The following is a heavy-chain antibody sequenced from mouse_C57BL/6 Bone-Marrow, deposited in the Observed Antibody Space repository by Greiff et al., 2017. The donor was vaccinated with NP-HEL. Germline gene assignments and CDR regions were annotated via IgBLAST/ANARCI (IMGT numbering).Heavy chain of an antibody. CDR1: GFNIKDYY. V-gene: IGHV14-1*01. CDR3: TRIYYYGSSAHYYAMDY. D-gene: IGHD1-1*01. Sequence: VQLQQSGAELVRPGASVKLSCTASGFNIKDYYMHWVKQRPEQGLEWIGRIDPEDGDTEYAPKFQGKATMTADTSSNTAYLQLSSLTSEDTAVYYCTRIYYYGSSAHYYAMDYWGQGTSVTVSS. CDR2: IDPEDGDT. J-gene: IGHJ4*01.